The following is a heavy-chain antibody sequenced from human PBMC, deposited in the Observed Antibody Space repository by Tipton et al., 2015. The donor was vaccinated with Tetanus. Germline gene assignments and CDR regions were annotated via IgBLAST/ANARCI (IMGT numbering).Heavy chain of an antibody. Sequence: QSGAEVKKPGSSVKVSCKASGGTFSSYAISWVRQAPGQGLEWMGGIIPIFGTANYAQKFQGRVTITADKSTSTAYMELSSLRSEDTAVYYCARGTNQFSVATSYYYYGMDVWGQGTTVTVSS. V-gene: IGHV1-69*06. CDR3: ARGTNQFSVATSYYYYGMDV. CDR1: GGTFSSYA. J-gene: IGHJ6*02. D-gene: IGHD5-12*01. CDR2: IIPIFGTA.